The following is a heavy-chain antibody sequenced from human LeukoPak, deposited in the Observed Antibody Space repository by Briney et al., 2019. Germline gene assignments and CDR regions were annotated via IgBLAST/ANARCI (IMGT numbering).Heavy chain of an antibody. Sequence: PSQTLSLTCTVSGGSISSGSYYWSWIRQPAGKGLEWIGRIYTSGSTNYNPSLKSRVTISVDMSKNQFSLKLSSVTAADTAVYYCARDRPVGWFDPWGQGTLVTVSS. CDR1: GGSISSGSYY. J-gene: IGHJ5*02. V-gene: IGHV4-61*02. D-gene: IGHD2-15*01. CDR2: IYTSGST. CDR3: ARDRPVGWFDP.